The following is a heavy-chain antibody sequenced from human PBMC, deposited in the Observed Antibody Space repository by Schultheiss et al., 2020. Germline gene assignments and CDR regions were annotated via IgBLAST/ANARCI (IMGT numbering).Heavy chain of an antibody. V-gene: IGHV3-33*01. CDR1: GFTFSSYG. Sequence: GGSLRLSCAASGFTFSSYGMHWVRQAPGKGLEWVAVIWYDGSNKYYADSVKGRFTISRDNSKNTLYLQMNSLRAEDTAVYYCARDPGYYGSGTLPLYYYYGMDVWGQGTTVTGSS. CDR3: ARDPGYYGSGTLPLYYYYGMDV. J-gene: IGHJ6*02. D-gene: IGHD3-10*01. CDR2: IWYDGSNK.